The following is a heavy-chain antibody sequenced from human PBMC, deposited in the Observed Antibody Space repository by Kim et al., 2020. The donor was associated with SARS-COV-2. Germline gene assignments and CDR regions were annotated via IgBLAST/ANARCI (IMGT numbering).Heavy chain of an antibody. V-gene: IGHV3-33*08. CDR2: IWYDGSNK. CDR3: ARAEIGVDTAMVDY. CDR1: GFTFSSYG. Sequence: GGSLRLSCAASGFTFSSYGMHWVRQAPGKGLEWVAVIWYDGSNKYYADSVKGRFTISRDNSKNTLYLQMNSLRAEDTAVYYCARAEIGVDTAMVDYWGQGTLVTVSS. D-gene: IGHD5-18*01. J-gene: IGHJ4*02.